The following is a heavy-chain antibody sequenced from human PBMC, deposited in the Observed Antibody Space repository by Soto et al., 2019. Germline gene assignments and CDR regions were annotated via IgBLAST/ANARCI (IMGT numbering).Heavy chain of an antibody. CDR1: GYPFTSYV. J-gene: IGHJ5*02. Sequence: QVQLVQSGAEVKKPGASVKVSCKASGYPFTSYVSSWVRQAPGQGLEWMGWISAYNGNTNYAQKLQGRVTMTTDTSTSTAYMELRSLRSDDTAVYYCARDDYGDYLNWFDPWGQGTLVTVSS. V-gene: IGHV1-18*04. CDR3: ARDDYGDYLNWFDP. D-gene: IGHD4-17*01. CDR2: ISAYNGNT.